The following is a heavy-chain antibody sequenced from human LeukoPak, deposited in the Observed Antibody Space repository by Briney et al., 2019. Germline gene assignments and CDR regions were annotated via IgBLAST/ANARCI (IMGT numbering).Heavy chain of an antibody. CDR3: ARDGFDFWSDYPTTLDY. CDR1: GFNFSTYN. V-gene: IGHV3-48*01. CDR2: ISTSSRTI. D-gene: IGHD3-3*01. Sequence: QPGRSLRLSCAVSGFNFSTYNMNWVRQAPGKGLEWVSYISTSSRTIYYADSVKGRFTISRDNAKNSLYLQMNSLRAEDTAVYCCARDGFDFWSDYPTTLDYWGQGTLVTVSS. J-gene: IGHJ4*02.